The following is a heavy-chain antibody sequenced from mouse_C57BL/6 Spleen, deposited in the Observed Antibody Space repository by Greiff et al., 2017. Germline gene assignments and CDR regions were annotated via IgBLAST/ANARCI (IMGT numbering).Heavy chain of an antibody. D-gene: IGHD4-1*01. V-gene: IGHV1-26*01. CDR2: INPNNGGT. CDR3: ASLILNWEDYFDD. J-gene: IGHJ2*01. CDR1: GYTFTDYY. Sequence: VQLQQSGPELVKPGASVKISCKASGYTFTDYYMNWVKQSHGKSLEWIGDINPNNGGTSYNQKFKGKATLTVDKSSSTAYMELRSLTSEDSAVYYCASLILNWEDYFDDWGQGTTRTVSS.